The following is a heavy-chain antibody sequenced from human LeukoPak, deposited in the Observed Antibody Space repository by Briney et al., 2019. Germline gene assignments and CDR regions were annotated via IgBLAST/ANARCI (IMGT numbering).Heavy chain of an antibody. Sequence: SVKVSCKASGGTFSSYAISWVRQAPGQGLEWMGGIIPIFGTANYAQKFQGRVTITADKSTSTAYMELSSLRSEDTAVYYCTTDIRWRWLQFLNYWGQGTLVTVSS. J-gene: IGHJ4*02. CDR1: GGTFSSYA. CDR2: IIPIFGTA. D-gene: IGHD5-24*01. V-gene: IGHV1-69*06. CDR3: TTDIRWRWLQFLNY.